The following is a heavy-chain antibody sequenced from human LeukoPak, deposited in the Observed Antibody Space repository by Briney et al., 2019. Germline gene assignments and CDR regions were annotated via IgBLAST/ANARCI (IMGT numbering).Heavy chain of an antibody. V-gene: IGHV1-18*01. CDR1: GYTFTSYG. Sequence: ASVKVSRKASGYTFTSYGISWVRQAPGQGIEWMGWISAYNGNTNYAQKLQGRVTITTDTSTSTAYMELRSLRSYITAVYYCAREWDLLLDYWGQGTLVTVSS. J-gene: IGHJ4*02. CDR3: AREWDLLLDY. CDR2: ISAYNGNT. D-gene: IGHD1-26*01.